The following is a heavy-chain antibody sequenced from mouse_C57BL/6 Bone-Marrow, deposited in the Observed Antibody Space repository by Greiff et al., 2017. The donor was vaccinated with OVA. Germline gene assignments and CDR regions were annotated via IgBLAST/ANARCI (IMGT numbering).Heavy chain of an antibody. J-gene: IGHJ1*03. CDR3: AREPLRGYFDV. CDR2: ISDGGSYT. V-gene: IGHV5-4*01. CDR1: GFTFSSYA. Sequence: EVQLQESGGGLVKPGGSLKLSCAASGFTFSSYAMSWVRQTPEKRLEWVATISDGGSYTYYPDNVKGRFTISRDNAKNNLYLQMSHLKSEDTAMYYCAREPLRGYFDVWGTGTTVTVSS.